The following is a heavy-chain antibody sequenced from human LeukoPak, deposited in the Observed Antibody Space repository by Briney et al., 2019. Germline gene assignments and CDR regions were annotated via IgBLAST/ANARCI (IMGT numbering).Heavy chain of an antibody. D-gene: IGHD2/OR15-2a*01. Sequence: SVKVSCKASGGTFNNYAVTWVRQAPGQGLEWMGGIIPIFGSANYAQKFQDRLTITADESTSTAYMELSSLRSDDTAVYYCAGEGRLRASEYFFDQWGQGTLVTVSS. CDR1: GGTFNNYA. V-gene: IGHV1-69*13. CDR2: IIPIFGSA. J-gene: IGHJ4*02. CDR3: AGEGRLRASEYFFDQ.